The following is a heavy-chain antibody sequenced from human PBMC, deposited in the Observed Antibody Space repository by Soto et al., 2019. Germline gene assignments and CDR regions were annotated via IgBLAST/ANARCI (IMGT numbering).Heavy chain of an antibody. Sequence: GGSLRLSCAASGFTFSSYAMSWVRQAPGKGLEWVSAISGSGGSTYYADSVKGRFTISRDNSKNTLYLQMNSLRAEDTAVYYCAKVDSRDWGWTDYYYYGMDVWGQGTTVTVSS. D-gene: IGHD7-27*01. CDR3: AKVDSRDWGWTDYYYYGMDV. CDR2: ISGSGGST. CDR1: GFTFSSYA. J-gene: IGHJ6*02. V-gene: IGHV3-23*01.